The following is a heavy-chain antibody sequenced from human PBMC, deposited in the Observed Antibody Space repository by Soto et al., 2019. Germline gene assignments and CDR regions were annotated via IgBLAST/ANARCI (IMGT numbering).Heavy chain of an antibody. D-gene: IGHD3-22*01. V-gene: IGHV3-30*03. CDR3: VGGYYLGDY. CDR2: ISSDGSNK. Sequence: QVQLVESGGGVVQPGRSLRLSCAASGFTFSSYGMHWVRQAPGKGLEWVAVISSDGSNKYYADSVKGRFTISRDNSKNTLYLQMNSLRAEDTAVYYCVGGYYLGDYWGQGTLVTVSS. CDR1: GFTFSSYG. J-gene: IGHJ4*02.